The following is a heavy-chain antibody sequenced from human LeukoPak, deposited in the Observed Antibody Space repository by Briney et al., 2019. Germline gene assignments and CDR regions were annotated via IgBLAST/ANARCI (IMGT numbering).Heavy chain of an antibody. CDR2: ISSTGDDT. CDR3: AKDSLRISAPGVEYFDH. D-gene: IGHD6-13*01. J-gene: IGHJ1*01. CDR1: GFTFSSYA. Sequence: GGSLGLSCIASGFTFSSYAMNWVRQAPGKGLEWVSAISSTGDDTHFADSVKGRFTISRDNSNTPVHLQMNSLGPDDTAVYYCAKDSLRISAPGVEYFDHWGQGILVTVSS. V-gene: IGHV3-23*01.